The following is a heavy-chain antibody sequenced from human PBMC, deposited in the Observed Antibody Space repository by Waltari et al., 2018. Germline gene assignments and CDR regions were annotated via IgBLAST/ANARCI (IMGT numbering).Heavy chain of an antibody. Sequence: QVQLVQSGAEVKKPGSSVKVSCKASGGTFSSYAISWVRQAPGQGLEWMGWIIPIFGPANSAQKFQGRVTITADESTSTAYMELSSLRSEDTAVYYCARVRYFDWLPLDWGQGTLVTVSS. J-gene: IGHJ4*02. V-gene: IGHV1-69*01. CDR1: GGTFSSYA. CDR2: IIPIFGPA. CDR3: ARVRYFDWLPLD. D-gene: IGHD3-9*01.